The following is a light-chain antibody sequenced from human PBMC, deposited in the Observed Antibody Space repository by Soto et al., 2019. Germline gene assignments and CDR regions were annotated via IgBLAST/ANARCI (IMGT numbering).Light chain of an antibody. CDR2: TAS. V-gene: IGKV1-9*01. CDR3: QKRRSYPIP. J-gene: IGKJ5*01. Sequence: DIQLTQSPSFLSASVGDRVTITCRASQGISNYLAWYHQKPGKAPKLLIHTASTLQSGVPSRFSGSGSGTAFPLTPSRLQPQDFATYYCQKRRSYPIPFGQGTRLETK. CDR1: QGISNY.